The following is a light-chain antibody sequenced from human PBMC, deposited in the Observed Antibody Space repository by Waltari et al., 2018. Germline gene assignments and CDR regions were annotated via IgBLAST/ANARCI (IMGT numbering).Light chain of an antibody. CDR3: QQYYTTPLT. CDR1: QTVLDTSVHTTF. CDR2: WAS. V-gene: IGKV4-1*01. Sequence: IVMTQSPDSLAVSRVRGATINCQSSQTVLDTSVHTTFFAWFQQKPGQPPKMLIYWASTRESGVPDRFSGSGSGTDFTLTISSLQAEDVAVYYCQQYYTTPLTFGGGTKVEIK. J-gene: IGKJ4*01.